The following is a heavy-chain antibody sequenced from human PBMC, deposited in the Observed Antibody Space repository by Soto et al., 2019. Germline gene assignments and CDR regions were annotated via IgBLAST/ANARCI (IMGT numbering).Heavy chain of an antibody. J-gene: IGHJ4*02. D-gene: IGHD3-9*01. CDR3: ARGRDHDILTGYYFGY. CDR1: GGSISSSSYY. CDR2: IYYSGST. V-gene: IGHV4-39*07. Sequence: SETLSLTCTVSGGSISSSSYYWSWIRQPPGKGLEWIGSIYYSGSTNYNPSLKSRVTISVDTSKNQFSLKLSSVTAADTAVYYSARGRDHDILTGYYFGYWGQGTLVTVSS.